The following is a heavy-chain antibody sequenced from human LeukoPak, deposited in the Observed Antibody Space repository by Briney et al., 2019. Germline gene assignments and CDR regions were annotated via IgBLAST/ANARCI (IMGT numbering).Heavy chain of an antibody. J-gene: IGHJ5*02. CDR1: GGSTSGYY. CDR3: AREPAVDPLSWFDP. V-gene: IGHV4-59*01. CDR2: IYYSGTT. D-gene: IGHD6-25*01. Sequence: SETLSLTCTVSGGSTSGYYWSWIRQPPGKGLEWIGYIYYSGTTNYNPSLESRVTISVDTSKNQFSLNLSSVPAADTAVYYCAREPAVDPLSWFDPWGQGTLVTVSS.